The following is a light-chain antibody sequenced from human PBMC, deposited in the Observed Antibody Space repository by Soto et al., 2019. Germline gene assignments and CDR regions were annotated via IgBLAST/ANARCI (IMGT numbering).Light chain of an antibody. Sequence: DIVITQSPLSLPVTPGEPASISCRSSQSLLYSNVYNYVDWYLQKPGQPPQLLIFMASSRASGVPDRVNRSGSCTDITLRITTVEAEDVGVYYGMQVLQTPLTFGGGTKLEIK. CDR2: MAS. V-gene: IGKV2-28*01. CDR1: QSLLYSNVYNY. CDR3: MQVLQTPLT. J-gene: IGKJ4*01.